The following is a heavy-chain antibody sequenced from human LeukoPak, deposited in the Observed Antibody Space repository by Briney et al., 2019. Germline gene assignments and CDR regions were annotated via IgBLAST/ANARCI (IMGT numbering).Heavy chain of an antibody. CDR2: IYYSGST. J-gene: IGHJ5*02. CDR1: GASISSSSYY. Sequence: PSETLSLTCTVSGASISSSSYYWGWIRQPPGKGLEWIGSIYYSGSTYYNPSLKSRVTISVDTSKNQFSLKLSSVTAADTAVYYCARPKAYYYDSSGPGWFDPWGQGTLVTVSS. D-gene: IGHD3-22*01. V-gene: IGHV4-39*01. CDR3: ARPKAYYYDSSGPGWFDP.